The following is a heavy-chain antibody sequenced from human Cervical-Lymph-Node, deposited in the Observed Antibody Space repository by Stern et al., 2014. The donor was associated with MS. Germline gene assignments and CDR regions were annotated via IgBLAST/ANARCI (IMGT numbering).Heavy chain of an antibody. Sequence: QVQLQESGPGLVKPSETLSLTCTVSGGSISSSSYYWGWIRQPPGKGLEWIGSISYSGSTYYNPSLKSGIPIPGDTSKTQFSRKVSSVTAADTAVYYCARQGYYDSSGYSTGAFDIWGQGTMVTVSS. J-gene: IGHJ3*02. CDR1: GGSISSSSYY. D-gene: IGHD3-22*01. CDR3: ARQGYYDSSGYSTGAFDI. V-gene: IGHV4-39*01. CDR2: ISYSGST.